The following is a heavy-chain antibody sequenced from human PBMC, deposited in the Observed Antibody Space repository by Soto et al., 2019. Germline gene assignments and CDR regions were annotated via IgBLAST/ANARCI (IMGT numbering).Heavy chain of an antibody. V-gene: IGHV3-15*07. D-gene: IGHD1-26*01. CDR3: TTDSRTTLPEIRFDY. CDR1: GFPFNNAW. J-gene: IGHJ4*01. Sequence: GGSLGLSCAASGFPFNNAWINWVRQVPGKGLEWVGRVKSKADGGSGDYAAPVKGRFVVSRDDSKDIVYLQMNSLKIEDTGVYYCTTDSRTTLPEIRFDYWGHGTQVTVSS. CDR2: VKSKADGGSG.